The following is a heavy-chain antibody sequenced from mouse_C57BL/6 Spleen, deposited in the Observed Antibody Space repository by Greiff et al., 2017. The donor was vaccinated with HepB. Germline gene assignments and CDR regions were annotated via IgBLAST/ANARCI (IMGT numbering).Heavy chain of an antibody. CDR1: GYTFTSYW. J-gene: IGHJ1*03. D-gene: IGHD1-1*01. Sequence: QVQLQQPGTDLVKPGASVKLSCKASGYTFTSYWMHWVKQRPGQGLEWIGNINPSNGGTNYNEKFKSKATLTVDKSSSTAYMQLSSLTSEDSAVYYCARHGSSYRYFDVWGTGTTVTVSS. CDR3: ARHGSSYRYFDV. V-gene: IGHV1-53*01. CDR2: INPSNGGT.